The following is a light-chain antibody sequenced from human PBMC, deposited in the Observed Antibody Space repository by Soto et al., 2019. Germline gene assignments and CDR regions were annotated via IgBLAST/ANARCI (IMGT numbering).Light chain of an antibody. V-gene: IGKV1-5*01. CDR1: QSIDTW. CDR3: QQYNGFWS. Sequence: DIQVTQSPSTLSASVGDRVTITCRASQSIDTWLGWYQQKPGKAPKLLIYDASVLESGVPSRFSGSGSGAEFTLTISSLQPDDFATYYCQQYNGFWSFGQGTKVDIK. J-gene: IGKJ1*01. CDR2: DAS.